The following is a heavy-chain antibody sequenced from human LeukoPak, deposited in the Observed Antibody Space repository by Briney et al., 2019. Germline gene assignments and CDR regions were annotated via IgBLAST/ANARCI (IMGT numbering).Heavy chain of an antibody. V-gene: IGHV3-9*01. D-gene: IGHD5-18*01. CDR1: KFTFRYYA. CDR2: INGDGGGV. Sequence: GGSLRLSCVGSKFTFRYYAMHWVRQAPGRGLEWVAGINGDGGGVAYADSVVGRFTISRDYAETSLYLQMNSLGPEDTALYYCARDRGGKVDTGAVEYWGQGTQVAVSS. CDR3: ARDRGGKVDTGAVEY. J-gene: IGHJ4*02.